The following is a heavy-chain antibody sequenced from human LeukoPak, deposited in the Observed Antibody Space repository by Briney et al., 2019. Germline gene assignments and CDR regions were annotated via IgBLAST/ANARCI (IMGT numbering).Heavy chain of an antibody. V-gene: IGHV5-51*01. CDR2: IYPGDSDT. D-gene: IGHD6-6*01. CDR3: ARHGSGSSWFNWFDP. Sequence: KVSCKASGYTFTAYYLHWVRQAPRQGLEWMGIIYPGDSDTRYSPSFQGQVTISADKSISTAYLQWSSLKASDTAMYYCARHGSGSSWFNWFDPWGQGTLVTVSS. J-gene: IGHJ5*02. CDR1: GYTFTAYY.